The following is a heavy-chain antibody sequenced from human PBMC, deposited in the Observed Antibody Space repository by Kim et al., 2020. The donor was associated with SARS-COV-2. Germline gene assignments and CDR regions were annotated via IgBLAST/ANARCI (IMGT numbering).Heavy chain of an antibody. J-gene: IGHJ4*02. D-gene: IGHD3-10*01. CDR2: IWYDGSNK. V-gene: IGHV3-33*06. Sequence: GGSLRLSCAASGFTFSSYGMHWVRQAPGKGLEWVAVIWYDGSNKYYADSVKGRFTISRDNSKNTLYLQMNSLRAEDTAVYYCAKQYGSGSYVFDYWGQGTLVTVSS. CDR1: GFTFSSYG. CDR3: AKQYGSGSYVFDY.